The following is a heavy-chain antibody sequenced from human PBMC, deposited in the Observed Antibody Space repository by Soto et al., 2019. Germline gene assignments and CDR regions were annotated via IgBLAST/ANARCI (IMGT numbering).Heavy chain of an antibody. CDR2: INAGNGHT. CDR3: VSQAIFGAAF. D-gene: IGHD3-10*02. Sequence: QVHLVQSGAGVQRPGASVKVSCKASGYTFTNLAIHWVRQAPGQGLEWMGWINAGNGHTKYSQSFQDRVTITSDTSASTAYMELSSLRSEDTAVYYSVSQAIFGAAFWCQGTLVTVSS. CDR1: GYTFTNLA. J-gene: IGHJ4*02. V-gene: IGHV1-3*01.